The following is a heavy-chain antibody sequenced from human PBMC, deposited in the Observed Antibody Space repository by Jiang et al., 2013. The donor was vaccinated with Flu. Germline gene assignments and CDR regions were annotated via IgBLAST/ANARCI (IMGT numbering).Heavy chain of an antibody. CDR2: IYPGDSDT. D-gene: IGHD6-19*01. CDR1: GYSFTSYW. V-gene: IGHV5-51*03. J-gene: IGHJ4*02. Sequence: GAEVKKPGESLKISCKGSGYSFTSYWIGWVRQMPGKGLEWMGIIYPGDSDTRYSPSFQGQVTISADKSISTAYLQWSSLKASDTAMYYCARLRSGYSSGWWLYYFDYWGQGTLVTVSS. CDR3: ARLRSGYSSGWWLYYFDY.